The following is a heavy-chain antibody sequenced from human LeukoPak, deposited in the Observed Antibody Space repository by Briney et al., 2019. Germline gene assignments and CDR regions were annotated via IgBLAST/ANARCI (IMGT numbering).Heavy chain of an antibody. CDR2: ISRNSGTI. D-gene: IGHD1-26*01. CDR1: GFTFDDYA. V-gene: IGHV3-9*01. Sequence: GRSLRLSCAASGFTFDDYAMHWVRQAPGKGLEWVSGISRNSGTIGYADSVKGRFTISRDSAMNSLYLQMNSLRAEDTALYYCAKGPGGGSIDYWGQGTLVTVSS. CDR3: AKGPGGGSIDY. J-gene: IGHJ4*02.